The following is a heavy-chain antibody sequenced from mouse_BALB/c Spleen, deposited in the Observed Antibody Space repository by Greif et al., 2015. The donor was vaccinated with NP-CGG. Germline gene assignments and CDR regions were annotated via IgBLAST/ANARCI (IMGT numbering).Heavy chain of an antibody. V-gene: IGHV5-12-2*01. CDR3: ARHYRYDFYYFDY. CDR2: ISNGGGST. D-gene: IGHD2-14*01. J-gene: IGHJ2*01. CDR1: GFTFSSYA. Sequence: EVKLVESGGGLVQPGGSLKLSCAASGFTFSSYAMSWVRQTPEKRLEWVAYISNGGGSTYYPDTVKGRFTISRDNAKNTLYLQMSSLKSEDTAMYYCARHYRYDFYYFDYWGQGTTLTVSS.